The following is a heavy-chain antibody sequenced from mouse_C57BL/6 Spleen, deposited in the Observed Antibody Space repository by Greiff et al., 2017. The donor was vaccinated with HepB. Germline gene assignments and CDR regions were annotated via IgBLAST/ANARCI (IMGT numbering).Heavy chain of an antibody. V-gene: IGHV5-16*01. CDR3: ARAPFYYGNYGYFDV. CDR1: GFTFSDYY. CDR2: INYDGSST. D-gene: IGHD2-1*01. Sequence: EVKLVESEGGLVQPGSSMKLSCTASGFTFSDYYMAWVRQVPEKGLEWVANINYDGSSTYYLDSLKSRFIISRDNAKNILNLQMSSLKSEDTATYYCARAPFYYGNYGYFDVWGTGTTVTVSS. J-gene: IGHJ1*03.